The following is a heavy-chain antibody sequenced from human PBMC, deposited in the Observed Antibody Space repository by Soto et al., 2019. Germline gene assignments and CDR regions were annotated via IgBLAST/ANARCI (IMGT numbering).Heavy chain of an antibody. D-gene: IGHD1-26*01. J-gene: IGHJ4*02. CDR2: TKNKANRYTT. CDR1: GFTLSDHY. Sequence: EVQLVESGGGLVQPGGSLRLSCAASGFTLSDHYMDWVRQAPGKGLEWVGRTKNKANRYTTEYAASVNGRFTISRDDSKTSLYLQMNSPKTEDTAVYYCARWVSGSPDNWGQGTLVTVSS. CDR3: ARWVSGSPDN. V-gene: IGHV3-72*01.